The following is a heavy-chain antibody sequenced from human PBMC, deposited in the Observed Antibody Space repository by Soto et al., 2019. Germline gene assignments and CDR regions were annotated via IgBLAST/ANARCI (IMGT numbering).Heavy chain of an antibody. V-gene: IGHV3-30*03. CDR3: ARDSYDDNDAFDI. Sequence: SLRLSCAASGFTFSSYGMHWVRQAPGKGLEWVAVISYDGSNKYYADSVKGRFTISRDNSKNTLYLQMNSLRAEDTAVYYCARDSYDDNDAFDIWGQGTMVTVSS. CDR2: ISYDGSNK. J-gene: IGHJ3*02. D-gene: IGHD5-18*01. CDR1: GFTFSSYG.